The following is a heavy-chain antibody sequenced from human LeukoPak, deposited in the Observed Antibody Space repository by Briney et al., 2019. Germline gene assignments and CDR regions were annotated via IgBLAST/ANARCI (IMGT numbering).Heavy chain of an antibody. J-gene: IGHJ6*02. CDR2: ISWNSGSI. CDR1: GFTFDDYA. V-gene: IGHV3-9*01. CDR3: AKGIAADYYYYGMDV. Sequence: GGSLRLSCAASGFTFDDYAMHWVRQAPGKGLEWVSGISWNSGSIGYADSVKGRFTISRDNAKNSLYLQMNSLRAEDTALYYCAKGIAADYYYYGMDVWGQGTTVTVSS.